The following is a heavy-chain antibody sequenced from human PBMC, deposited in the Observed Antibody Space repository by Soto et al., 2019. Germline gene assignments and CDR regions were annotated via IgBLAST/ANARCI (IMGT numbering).Heavy chain of an antibody. CDR2: IDPSDSYT. CDR3: ARPIAARRGFYGVDV. Sequence: LKISCKASGYSFTNYWISWVRQMPGKGLEWMGRIDPSDSYTNYSPSFQGHVTISADKSISTAYLQWSSLKASDTAMYYCARPIAARRGFYGVDVWGQGTTVTVSS. CDR1: GYSFTNYW. J-gene: IGHJ6*02. D-gene: IGHD6-6*01. V-gene: IGHV5-10-1*01.